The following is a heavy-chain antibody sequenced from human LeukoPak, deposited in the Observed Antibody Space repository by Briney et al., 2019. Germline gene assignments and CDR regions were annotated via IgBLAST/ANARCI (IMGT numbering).Heavy chain of an antibody. CDR3: ARVLTVAARPSYYFDY. D-gene: IGHD6-6*01. CDR1: GGSFSGYY. V-gene: IGHV4-34*01. CDR2: INHSGST. J-gene: IGHJ4*02. Sequence: PSETLSLTCAVYGGSFSGYYWSWISQPPGKGLEWIGEINHSGSTNYNPSLKSRVTISVDTSKNQFSLKLSSVTAADTAVYYCARVLTVAARPSYYFDYWGQGTLVTVSS.